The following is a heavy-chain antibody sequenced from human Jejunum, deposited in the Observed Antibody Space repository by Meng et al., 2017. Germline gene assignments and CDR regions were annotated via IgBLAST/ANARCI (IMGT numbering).Heavy chain of an antibody. J-gene: IGHJ4*02. CDR2: ISNDGGTT. D-gene: IGHD2-2*01. CDR3: ARDQDGAGGTIDH. CDR1: GFTLSSYW. V-gene: IGHV3-74*03. Sequence: GESLKISCVASGFTLSSYWMHWVRQAPGKGLVWVSRISNDGGTTMYADSVKDRFIISRDNAKNTLYLQINSLRAEDTAMYYCARDQDGAGGTIDHWGRGTLVTVPS.